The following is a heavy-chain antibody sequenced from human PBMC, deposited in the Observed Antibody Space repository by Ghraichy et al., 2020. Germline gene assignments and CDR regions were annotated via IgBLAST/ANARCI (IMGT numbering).Heavy chain of an antibody. D-gene: IGHD3-10*01. V-gene: IGHV4-39*01. J-gene: IGHJ4*02. CDR3: ARLPDPYYYGSGSYPPYYCDY. CDR2: IYYSGTT. Sequence: SQTLSLTCTVSGGSISSRGYYWGWIRQPPGKGLESIGSIYYSGTTYYNPSHKSRATMSVDTSKNQFSLRLTSLTAADTAVYYCARLPDPYYYGSGSYPPYYCDYWGQGTLVTVSS. CDR1: GGSISSRGYY.